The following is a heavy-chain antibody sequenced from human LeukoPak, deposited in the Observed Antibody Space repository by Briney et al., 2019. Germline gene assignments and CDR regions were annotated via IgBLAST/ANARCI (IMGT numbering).Heavy chain of an antibody. CDR2: IYYSGST. CDR3: AREAQITMIIVVRYFDY. J-gene: IGHJ4*02. CDR1: GGSISSSSYY. D-gene: IGHD3-22*01. V-gene: IGHV4-39*07. Sequence: SSQTLSLTCTVSGGSISSSSYYWGWIRQPPGKGLEWIGSIYYSGSTYYNPSLKSRVTISVDTSKNQFSLKLSSVTAADTAVYYCAREAQITMIIVVRYFDYWGQGTLVTVSS.